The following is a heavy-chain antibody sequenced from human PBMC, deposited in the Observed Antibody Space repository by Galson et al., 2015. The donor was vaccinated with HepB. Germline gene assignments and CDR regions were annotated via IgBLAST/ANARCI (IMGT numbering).Heavy chain of an antibody. V-gene: IGHV4-31*03. CDR3: ARGDGYNYFFIDY. Sequence: TLSLTCTVSIGSISSGGYYWSWIRQVPGKGLEWIGYIYYRGRTYYNPSFKSRTSISIDTSQNQFSLKLTSVTAADTAVYYCARGDGYNYFFIDYWGQGILVTVSS. CDR2: IYYRGRT. D-gene: IGHD5-24*01. J-gene: IGHJ4*02. CDR1: IGSISSGGYY.